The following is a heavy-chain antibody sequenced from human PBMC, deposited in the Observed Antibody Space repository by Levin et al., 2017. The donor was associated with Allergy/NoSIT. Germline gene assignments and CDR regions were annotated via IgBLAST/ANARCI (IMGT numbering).Heavy chain of an antibody. CDR3: ARESGGFGELGGYFDY. J-gene: IGHJ4*02. V-gene: IGHV3-30-3*01. CDR1: GFTFSSYA. CDR2: ISYDGSNK. D-gene: IGHD3-10*01. Sequence: GGSLRLSCAASGFTFSSYAMHWVRQAPGKGLEWVAVISYDGSNKYYADSVKGRFTISRDNSKNTLYLQMNSLRAEDTAVYYCARESGGFGELGGYFDYWGQGTLVTVSS.